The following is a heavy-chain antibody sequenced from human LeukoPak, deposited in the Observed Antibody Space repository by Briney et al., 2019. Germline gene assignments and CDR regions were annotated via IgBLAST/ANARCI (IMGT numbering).Heavy chain of an antibody. CDR3: ATARDTRSGNYYYAMDV. CDR1: GFNFSDSA. V-gene: IGHV3-30-3*01. D-gene: IGHD3-22*01. CDR2: ISYDGTNK. J-gene: IGHJ6*02. Sequence: TGGSLRLSCAASGFNFSDSALHWVRQAPGKGLEWVTIISYDGTNKYYADSVKGRFTISRDNSKNTLNLQMNSLRTEDTAVYYCATARDTRSGNYYYAMDVWGQGTTVTVSS.